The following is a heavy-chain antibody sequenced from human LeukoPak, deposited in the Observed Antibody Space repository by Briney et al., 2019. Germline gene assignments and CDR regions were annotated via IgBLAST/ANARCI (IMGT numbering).Heavy chain of an antibody. Sequence: GGSLRLSCAASGFTFSNYWMTWVRQAPGNGLEWVANIKQGGNEKYYVDSVKGRFTISRDNAKNSLHLQMNSLRSEDTAVYYCARGYGEDYCSAASCRWYDYWGQRTLVTVSS. CDR3: ARGYGEDYCSAASCRWYDY. D-gene: IGHD2-15*01. CDR1: GFTFSNYW. CDR2: IKQGGNEK. V-gene: IGHV3-7*04. J-gene: IGHJ4*02.